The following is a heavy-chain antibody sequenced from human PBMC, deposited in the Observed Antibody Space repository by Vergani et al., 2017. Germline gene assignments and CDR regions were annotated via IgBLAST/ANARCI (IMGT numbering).Heavy chain of an antibody. Sequence: QVQLVQSGAEVKKPGSSVKVSCKASGGTFSSYAISWVRQAPGQGLEWMGGIIPIFGTANYAQKFQGRVTITADKSTSTAYMELSSLRSEDTAVYYCAKYVGNYYGSGSYRPAGHNWFDPWGQGTLVTVSS. V-gene: IGHV1-69*06. D-gene: IGHD3-10*01. CDR3: AKYVGNYYGSGSYRPAGHNWFDP. CDR1: GGTFSSYA. J-gene: IGHJ5*02. CDR2: IIPIFGTA.